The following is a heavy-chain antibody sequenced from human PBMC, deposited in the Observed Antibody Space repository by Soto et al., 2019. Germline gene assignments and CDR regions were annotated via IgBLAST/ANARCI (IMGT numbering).Heavy chain of an antibody. D-gene: IGHD3-10*01. J-gene: IGHJ3*02. Sequence: QVQLQESGPGLVKPSETLSLTCTVSGGSISSYYWSWIRQPPGKGLEWIGYIYYSGSTNYNPSLKSRVTISVDTSKNQFSLKLSSVTAADTAVYYCASLWFGLPNDAFDIWGQGTMVTVSS. CDR2: IYYSGST. CDR1: GGSISSYY. V-gene: IGHV4-59*08. CDR3: ASLWFGLPNDAFDI.